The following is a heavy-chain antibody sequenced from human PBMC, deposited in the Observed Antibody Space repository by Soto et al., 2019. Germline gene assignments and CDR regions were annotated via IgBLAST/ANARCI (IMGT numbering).Heavy chain of an antibody. CDR2: MNPNSGNT. D-gene: IGHD3-22*01. CDR1: GYTFTSYD. V-gene: IGHV1-8*01. Sequence: AASVKVSCKASGYTFTSYDINWVRQATGQGLEWMGWMNPNSGNTGYAQKFQGRVTMTRNTSISTAYMELSSLRSEDTAVYYCARGRTVVTPLNWFDPWGQGTLVTVSS. CDR3: ARGRTVVTPLNWFDP. J-gene: IGHJ5*02.